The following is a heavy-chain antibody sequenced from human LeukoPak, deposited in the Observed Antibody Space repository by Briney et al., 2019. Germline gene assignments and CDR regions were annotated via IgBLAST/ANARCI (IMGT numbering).Heavy chain of an antibody. CDR2: IYYSGST. Sequence: PSETLSLTCTVSGGSISSYYWSWIRQPPGKGLEWIGYIYYSGSTNYNPSLKSRVTISVDTSKNQFSLKLSSVTAADTAAYYCARVTGNYYDSSGLDYWGQGTLVTVSS. CDR3: ARVTGNYYDSSGLDY. CDR1: GGSISSYY. J-gene: IGHJ4*02. V-gene: IGHV4-59*01. D-gene: IGHD3-22*01.